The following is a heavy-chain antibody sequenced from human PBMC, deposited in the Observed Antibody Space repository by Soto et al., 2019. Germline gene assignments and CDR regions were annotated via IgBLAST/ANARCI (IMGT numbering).Heavy chain of an antibody. CDR2: INHSGST. V-gene: IGHV4-34*01. D-gene: IGHD2-2*01. Sequence: SETLSLTCAVYGGSCSGYYWSWIRQPPGKGLEWIGEINHSGSTNYNPSLKGRVTISVDTSKNQFSLKLSSVTAADTAVYYCARWRRYCSSTSCRNWFDPWGQGTLVTVSS. J-gene: IGHJ5*02. CDR1: GGSCSGYY. CDR3: ARWRRYCSSTSCRNWFDP.